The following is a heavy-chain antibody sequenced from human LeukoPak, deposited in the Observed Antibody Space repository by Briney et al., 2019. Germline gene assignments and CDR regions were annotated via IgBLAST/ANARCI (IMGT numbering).Heavy chain of an antibody. CDR2: ISSSSWTI. D-gene: IGHD6-25*01. Sequence: GGSLRLSCAASGFTLSSYNMNWVRQAPGKGLEWVSYISSSSWTIYYADSVKGRFTISRDNAKNSLYLQMNSLRAGDTAVYYCASHSVGYGPFDSWGQGTLVTVSS. V-gene: IGHV3-48*01. CDR3: ASHSVGYGPFDS. J-gene: IGHJ4*02. CDR1: GFTLSSYN.